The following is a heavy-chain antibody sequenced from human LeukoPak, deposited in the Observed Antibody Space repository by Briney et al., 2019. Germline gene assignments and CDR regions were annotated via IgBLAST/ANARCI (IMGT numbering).Heavy chain of an antibody. CDR3: ASTYSYDGSGYYPFDY. V-gene: IGHV3-7*02. J-gene: IGHJ4*02. CDR2: IKQDGSEK. CDR1: GFTFSSYW. D-gene: IGHD3-22*01. Sequence: GGSLRLSCAASGFTFSSYWMSWVRQAPGKGLEWVANIKQDGSEKYYVDSVKGRFTISRDNAKNSLYLQMSSLRPEDTATYYCASTYSYDGSGYYPFDYWGQGTLVTVSS.